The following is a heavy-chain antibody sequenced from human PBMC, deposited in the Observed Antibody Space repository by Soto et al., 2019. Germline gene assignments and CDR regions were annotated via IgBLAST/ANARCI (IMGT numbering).Heavy chain of an antibody. Sequence: QVTLKASGPVLVKPTETLTLTCTVSGFSLSNARMGVSWIRQPQGKALEWLAHIFSNDEKSYSTSLKSRLTISKDTTKSQVVLTMTDMDPVAKDTYYCARLLSDSGGSCYSGDHYGMDFWGQGTTVTVSS. CDR3: ARLLSDSGGSCYSGDHYGMDF. D-gene: IGHD2-15*01. J-gene: IGHJ6*02. CDR2: IFSNDEK. CDR1: GFSLSNARMG. V-gene: IGHV2-26*01.